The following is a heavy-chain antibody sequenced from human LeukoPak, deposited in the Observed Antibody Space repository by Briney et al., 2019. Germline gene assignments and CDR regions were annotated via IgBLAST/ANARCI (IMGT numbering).Heavy chain of an antibody. J-gene: IGHJ6*04. CDR1: GGTFSSYA. CDR2: IIPIFGTA. CDR3: ASPVGGGFGELSSGYYYYGMDV. V-gene: IGHV1-69*13. D-gene: IGHD3-10*01. Sequence: ASVKVSCKASGGTFSSYAISWVRQAPGQGLEWMGGIIPIFGTANYAQKFQGRVTITADESTSTAYMELSSLRSEDTAVYYCASPVGGGFGELSSGYYYYGMDVWGKGTTVTVSS.